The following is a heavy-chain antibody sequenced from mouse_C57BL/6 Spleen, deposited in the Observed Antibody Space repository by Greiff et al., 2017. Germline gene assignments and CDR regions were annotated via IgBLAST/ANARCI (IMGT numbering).Heavy chain of an antibody. CDR2: INYDGSST. CDR1: GFTFSDYY. D-gene: IGHD3-2*01. J-gene: IGHJ3*01. V-gene: IGHV5-16*01. Sequence: EVKLVESEGGLVQPGSSMKLSCTASGFTFSDYYMAWVRQVPEKGLEWVANINYDGSSTYYLDSLKSRFIISRDNAKNILYLQMSSLKSEDTATYYCARAQDSRFAYWGQGTLVTVSA. CDR3: ARAQDSRFAY.